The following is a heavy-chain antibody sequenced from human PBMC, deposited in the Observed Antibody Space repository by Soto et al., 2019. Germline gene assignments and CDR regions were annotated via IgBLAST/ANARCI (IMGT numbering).Heavy chain of an antibody. CDR3: ARHGPDYCASRMAF. CDR1: GIPVSSNY. V-gene: IGHV3-53*04. Sequence: EVQLVESGGGLVQPGGSLRLSCVASGIPVSSNYMTWVRQAPGKGLEWVSVLHSGGDTYYATSVQGRFTISRHDSTNTLFLEHNTLSAEATAVYYFARHGPDYCASRMAFWAQGTTVSVS. CDR2: LHSGGDT. D-gene: IGHD5-12*01. J-gene: IGHJ6*02.